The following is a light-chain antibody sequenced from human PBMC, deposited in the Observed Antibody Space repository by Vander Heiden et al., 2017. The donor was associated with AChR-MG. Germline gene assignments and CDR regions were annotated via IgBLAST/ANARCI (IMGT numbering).Light chain of an antibody. CDR2: EVS. J-gene: IGKJ4*01. CDR1: QSLLHSDGKTY. Sequence: DIMMTQTPLSLSVTPGQPASISCKSSQSLLHSDGKTYLYWYLQKAGQPPQLLTYEVSNRFSGVPDRFSGSGSGTDFTLKISRVEAEDVGVYFCMQNIHLPPSLTFGGGTKVEIK. V-gene: IGKV2D-29*01. CDR3: MQNIHLPPSLT.